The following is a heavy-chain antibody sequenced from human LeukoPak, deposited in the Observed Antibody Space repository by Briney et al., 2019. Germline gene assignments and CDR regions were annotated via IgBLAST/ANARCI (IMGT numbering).Heavy chain of an antibody. CDR3: ASERVRDSSGWYY. J-gene: IGHJ4*02. Sequence: SETLSLTCTVSGGSISSYYWSWIRQHPGKGLEWIGYIYYSGSTNYNPSLKSRVTISVDTSKNQFSLKLSSVTAADTAVYYCASERVRDSSGWYYWGQGTLVTVSS. CDR2: IYYSGST. D-gene: IGHD6-19*01. V-gene: IGHV4-59*01. CDR1: GGSISSYY.